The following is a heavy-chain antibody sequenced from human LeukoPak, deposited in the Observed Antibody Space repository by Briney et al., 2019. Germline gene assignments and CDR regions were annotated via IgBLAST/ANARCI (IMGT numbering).Heavy chain of an antibody. Sequence: GGSLRLSCAASGFTFSSFWMTWVRQAPGKGLEWVANIKQDGSGRYYVDSVKGRFTISRDNSKNTLYLQMNSLRAEDTAVYYCAKGQGYYGTSPTDYWGQGTLVTVSS. V-gene: IGHV3-7*03. CDR1: GFTFSSFW. J-gene: IGHJ4*02. CDR3: AKGQGYYGTSPTDY. D-gene: IGHD3-10*01. CDR2: IKQDGSGR.